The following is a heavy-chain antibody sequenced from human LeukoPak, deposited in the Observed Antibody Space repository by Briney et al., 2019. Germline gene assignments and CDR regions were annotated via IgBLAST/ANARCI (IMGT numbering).Heavy chain of an antibody. CDR1: GFTFSSYE. J-gene: IGHJ4*02. CDR3: ARDNYDSSGPYYFDY. CDR2: ISSSGTTI. V-gene: IGHV3-48*03. D-gene: IGHD3-22*01. Sequence: AGGSLRLSCAASGFTFSSYEMIWVRQAPGKGLEWVSYISSSGTTIYYADSVKGRFTISRDNAKNSLYLQMISLRAEDTAVYSCARDNYDSSGPYYFDYWGQGTLVTVSS.